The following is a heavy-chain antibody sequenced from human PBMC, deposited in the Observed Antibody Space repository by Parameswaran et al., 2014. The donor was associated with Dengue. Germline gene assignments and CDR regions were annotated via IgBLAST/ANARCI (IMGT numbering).Heavy chain of an antibody. CDR2: INPNSGDT. J-gene: IGHJ4*02. CDR3: ARDFVAGGFND. V-gene: IGHV1-2*02. D-gene: IGHD6-19*01. Sequence: WVRQAPGQGLEWMGWINPNSGDTNYAQKFQGRVTMTRDTSISTAYMELSRLRSDDTAVYYCARDFVAGGFNDWGQGTLVTVSS.